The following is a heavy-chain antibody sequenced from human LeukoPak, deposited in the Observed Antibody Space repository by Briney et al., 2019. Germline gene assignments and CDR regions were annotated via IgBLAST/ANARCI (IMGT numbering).Heavy chain of an antibody. V-gene: IGHV3-30-3*01. CDR2: ISYDGSNK. J-gene: IGHJ4*02. Sequence: GRSLRLSCAASGFTFSSYAMHWVRQAPGKGLEWVAVISYDGSNKYYADSVKGRFTISRDNSKNTLYLQMNSLRAEDTAVYYCARPPLYCGYDKLNDYWGQGTLVTVSS. D-gene: IGHD5-12*01. CDR1: GFTFSSYA. CDR3: ARPPLYCGYDKLNDY.